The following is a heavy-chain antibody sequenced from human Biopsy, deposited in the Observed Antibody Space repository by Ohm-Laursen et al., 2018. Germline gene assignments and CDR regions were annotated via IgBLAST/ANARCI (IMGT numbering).Heavy chain of an antibody. Sequence: GTLSLTCSVSGVSIGSGPYYWGWIRQPPGKGLEWIGHIFYSGTTSYNPSHKSRITISVDPSKTQFSLRLSSVTAADTAVYYCARFQSGTIEVYWGQGTLVTVSS. CDR3: ARFQSGTIEVY. V-gene: IGHV4-39*01. CDR2: IFYSGTT. CDR1: GVSIGSGPYY. J-gene: IGHJ4*02. D-gene: IGHD3-3*01.